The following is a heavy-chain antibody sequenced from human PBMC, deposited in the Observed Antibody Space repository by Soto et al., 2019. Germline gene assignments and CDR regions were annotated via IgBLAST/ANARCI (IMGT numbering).Heavy chain of an antibody. CDR3: ARHVPYLESDDSSGYSHRLYYYYGMDV. CDR2: IYYSGST. D-gene: IGHD3-22*01. V-gene: IGHV4-39*01. J-gene: IGHJ6*02. Sequence: QLQLQESGPGLVKPSETLSLTCTVSGGSISSSSYYWGWIRQPPGKGLEWIGSIYYSGSTYYNPSLKSRVNISVDMARNQFSLKLGSVTAADTAVYYCARHVPYLESDDSSGYSHRLYYYYGMDVWGQGTTVTVSS. CDR1: GGSISSSSYY.